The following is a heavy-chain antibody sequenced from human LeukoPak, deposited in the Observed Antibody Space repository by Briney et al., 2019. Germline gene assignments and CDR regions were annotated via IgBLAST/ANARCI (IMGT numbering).Heavy chain of an antibody. J-gene: IGHJ4*02. V-gene: IGHV3-23*01. CDR3: ARGDSSSWYGPPGY. CDR1: GFTFSSYA. CDR2: ISGSGGST. D-gene: IGHD6-13*01. Sequence: GGSLRLSCAASGFTFSSYAMSWVRQAPGKGLEWVSAISGSGGSTYYADSVKGRFTISRDNAKNSLYLQMNSLRAEDTAVYYCARGDSSSWYGPPGYWGQGTLVTVSS.